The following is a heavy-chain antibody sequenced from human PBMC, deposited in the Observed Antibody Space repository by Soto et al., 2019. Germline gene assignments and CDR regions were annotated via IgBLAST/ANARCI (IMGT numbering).Heavy chain of an antibody. V-gene: IGHV2-5*01. J-gene: IGHJ5*02. CDR1: GCSLSTSGVG. Sequence: SGPTLVNPTQSLTLTCTFSGCSLSTSGVGVGWIRQPPGKALEWLALIYWNDDKRYRPSLKSRLTITKDPSKHQVLLTMTNMDPVDRATYYCAHRRAAAAGRLDNWFDPWGQGTLVTVSS. D-gene: IGHD6-13*01. CDR3: AHRRAAAAGRLDNWFDP. CDR2: IYWNDDK.